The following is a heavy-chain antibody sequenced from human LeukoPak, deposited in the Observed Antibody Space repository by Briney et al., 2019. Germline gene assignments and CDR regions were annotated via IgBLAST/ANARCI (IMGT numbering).Heavy chain of an antibody. CDR1: GYSFTSYW. CDR2: IYPGDSDT. D-gene: IGHD3-3*01. Sequence: GESLKISCKGSGYSFTSYWIGWVRQMPGKGLEWMGIIYPGDSDTRYSPSFQGQVTISADKSISTAYLQWSSLKASDTAMYYCARQAALDFWSGYYTGMGYYYYYMDVWGKGTTVTVSS. V-gene: IGHV5-51*01. J-gene: IGHJ6*03. CDR3: ARQAALDFWSGYYTGMGYYYYYMDV.